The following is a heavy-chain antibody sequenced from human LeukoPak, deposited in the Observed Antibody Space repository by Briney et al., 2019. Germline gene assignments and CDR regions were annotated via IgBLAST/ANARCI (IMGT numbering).Heavy chain of an antibody. CDR1: GFTFSDHA. J-gene: IGHJ4*02. CDR3: AKGAGYSSNWNFDY. D-gene: IGHD6-13*01. Sequence: AGGSLRLSCAASGFTFSDHAMIWVRRAPGKGLEWVSTISGRGDSTYYADSVKGRFTISRGNSKNTLYLQMNSLRLEDTAGYYCAKGAGYSSNWNFDYWGQGTLVTVSS. CDR2: ISGRGDST. V-gene: IGHV3-23*01.